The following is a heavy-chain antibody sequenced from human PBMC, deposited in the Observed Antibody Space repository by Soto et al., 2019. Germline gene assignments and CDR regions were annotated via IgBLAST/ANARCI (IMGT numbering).Heavy chain of an antibody. CDR1: GFSLSTYDMG. V-gene: IGHV2-5*02. CDR3: AHAGDYDMMTFDH. D-gene: IGHD4-17*01. Sequence: GSGPTLVNPAQTLTLTCAFSGFSLSTYDMGVAWIRQPPGKALEWLALIYWDDDKRYSPSLKDRLAISKDTSSNQVVLTITNMDPGDTATYFCAHAGDYDMMTFDHWGPGTLVTVSS. CDR2: IYWDDDK. J-gene: IGHJ4*02.